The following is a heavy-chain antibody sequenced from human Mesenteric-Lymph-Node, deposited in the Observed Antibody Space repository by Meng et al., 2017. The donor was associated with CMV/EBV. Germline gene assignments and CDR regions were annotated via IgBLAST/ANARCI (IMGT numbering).Heavy chain of an antibody. J-gene: IGHJ4*02. CDR2: VHHSGTT. V-gene: IGHV4-39*01. CDR1: CDCISNSTDY. D-gene: IGHD3-22*01. Sequence: QWQLKESGPGLSHPSETLSLSCIVSCDCISNSTDYWTRIRQPPGKGLEWIGSVHHSGTTYYNPSLKGRLTISVDTSANLFSLRLTTVTAADTATYYCARRGNYDSDYSEYWGQGTLVTVSS. CDR3: ARRGNYDSDYSEY.